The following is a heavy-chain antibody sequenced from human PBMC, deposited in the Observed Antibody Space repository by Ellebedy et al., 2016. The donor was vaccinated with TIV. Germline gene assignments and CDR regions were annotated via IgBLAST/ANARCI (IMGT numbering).Heavy chain of an antibody. V-gene: IGHV4-39*07. D-gene: IGHD1-1*01. Sequence: SETLSLXXTVSGGSVSTNSNYWGWIRQPPGKGLEWIGSMYYSGDNFYNPSLKSRVTIPVDTSKNQFSLKLSSVTAADTAVYYCARDTTGTTRNWIDPWGQGTLVTVSS. CDR1: GGSVSTNSNY. J-gene: IGHJ5*02. CDR2: MYYSGDN. CDR3: ARDTTGTTRNWIDP.